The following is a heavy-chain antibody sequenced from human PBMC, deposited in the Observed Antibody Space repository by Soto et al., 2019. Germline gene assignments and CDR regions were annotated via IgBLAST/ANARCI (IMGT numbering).Heavy chain of an antibody. Sequence: PGGSLRLSCAASGFTFSSYGMHWVRQAPGKGLEWVAVISYDGSNKYYADSVKGRFTISRDNSKNTLYLQMNSLRAEDTAVYYCAKFQLRFLEWNPKLQDDDFDIWGQGKMGTVSS. V-gene: IGHV3-30*18. D-gene: IGHD3-3*01. J-gene: IGHJ3*02. CDR3: AKFQLRFLEWNPKLQDDDFDI. CDR1: GFTFSSYG. CDR2: ISYDGSNK.